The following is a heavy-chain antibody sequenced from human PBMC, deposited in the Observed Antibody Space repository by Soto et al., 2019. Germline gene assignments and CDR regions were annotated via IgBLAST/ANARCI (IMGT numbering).Heavy chain of an antibody. J-gene: IGHJ4*02. CDR3: AKDRQWLVKNPPDY. V-gene: IGHV3-23*01. CDR1: GFTFSSYA. CDR2: ISGSGGST. D-gene: IGHD6-19*01. Sequence: GGSLRLSCAASGFTFSSYAMSWVRQAPGKGLEWVSAISGSGGSTYYADSVRGRFTISRDNSKNTLYLQMNSLRAEDTAVYYCAKDRQWLVKNPPDYWGQGTLVTVSS.